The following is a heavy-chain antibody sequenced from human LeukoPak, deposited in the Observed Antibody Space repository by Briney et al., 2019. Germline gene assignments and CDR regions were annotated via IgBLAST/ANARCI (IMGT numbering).Heavy chain of an antibody. J-gene: IGHJ4*02. CDR2: VYYSGNT. Sequence: SETLSLTCTVSGGCISSSSYYWGWIRQPPGKGLEWIGSVYYSGNTYYNPSLKSRVTRSVDTSKNQFSLKLSSVTAADTAVYYCARQVFAPLSYYFDYWGQGTLVTVSS. D-gene: IGHD1-14*01. V-gene: IGHV4-39*01. CDR3: ARQVFAPLSYYFDY. CDR1: GGCISSSSYY.